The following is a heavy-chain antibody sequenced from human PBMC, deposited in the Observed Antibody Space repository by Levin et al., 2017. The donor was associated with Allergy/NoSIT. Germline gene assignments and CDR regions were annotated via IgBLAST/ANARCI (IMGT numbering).Heavy chain of an antibody. CDR3: AKVRARGAYYYYYMDV. CDR1: GFTFSSYG. Sequence: AGGSLRLSCAASGFTFSSYGMHWVRQAPGKGLEWVAVISYDGSNKYYADSVKGRFTISRVNSKNTLYLQMNSLRAEDTAVYYCAKVRARGAYYYYYMDVWGKGTTVTVSS. V-gene: IGHV3-30*18. D-gene: IGHD1-26*01. CDR2: ISYDGSNK. J-gene: IGHJ6*03.